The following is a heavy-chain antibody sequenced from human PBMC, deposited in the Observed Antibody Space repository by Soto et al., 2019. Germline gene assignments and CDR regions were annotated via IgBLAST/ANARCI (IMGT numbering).Heavy chain of an antibody. CDR3: ARQGFGPLHGLVDV. CDR2: VHHSWGS. V-gene: IGHV4-59*08. J-gene: IGHJ6*02. CDR1: GGSISSYY. D-gene: IGHD3-10*01. Sequence: QVQLQVLGPGLVKPSETLSLSCTVSGGSISSYYWSWFRQSPGKRMEWIGYVHHSWGSSYNPSLQSRVAISLDTSKSQFSLKVTSVTATDTAVYYCARQGFGPLHGLVDVWGQGTTVTVSS.